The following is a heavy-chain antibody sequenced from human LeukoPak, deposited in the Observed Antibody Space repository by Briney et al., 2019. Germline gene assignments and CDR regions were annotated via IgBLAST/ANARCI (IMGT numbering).Heavy chain of an antibody. CDR3: AGYSYAKGYDY. V-gene: IGHV4-59*11. CDR2: IYYSGST. D-gene: IGHD5-18*01. CDR1: GGSISSHY. J-gene: IGHJ4*02. Sequence: SETLSLTCTVSGGSISSHYWSWIRQPPGKGLGWIGYIYYSGSTNCNPSLKSRVTISVDTSKNQFSLKLSSVTAADTAVYYCAGYSYAKGYDYWGQGTLVTVSS.